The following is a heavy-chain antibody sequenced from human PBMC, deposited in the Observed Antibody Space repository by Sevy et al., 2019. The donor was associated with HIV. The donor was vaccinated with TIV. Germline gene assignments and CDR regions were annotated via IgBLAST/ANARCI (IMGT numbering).Heavy chain of an antibody. CDR1: GGTFSSYA. CDR2: IIPIFGTA. CDR3: ATSANANLGYCSSTSCPFDY. Sequence: ASVKVSCKASGGTFSSYAISWVRQAPGQGLEWMGGIIPIFGTANYAQKFQGRVTITADESTSTAYMELSSLGSEDTAVYYCATSANANLGYCSSTSCPFDYWGQGTLVTVSS. V-gene: IGHV1-69*13. D-gene: IGHD2-2*01. J-gene: IGHJ4*02.